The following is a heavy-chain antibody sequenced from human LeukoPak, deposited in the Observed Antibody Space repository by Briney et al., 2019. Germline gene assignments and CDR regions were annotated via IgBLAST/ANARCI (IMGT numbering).Heavy chain of an antibody. D-gene: IGHD5-18*01. Sequence: GASVKVSCKVSGKTLSDLSIHWLRQPPGKGPEWLGGSDPEDGERIYAQMFQGRVTITEDTSIDTAYMELSSLRSEDTAVYYCVTGFTTMAVDYFDYWGQGTLVTVSP. CDR3: VTGFTTMAVDYFDY. J-gene: IGHJ4*02. V-gene: IGHV1-24*01. CDR2: SDPEDGER. CDR1: GKTLSDLS.